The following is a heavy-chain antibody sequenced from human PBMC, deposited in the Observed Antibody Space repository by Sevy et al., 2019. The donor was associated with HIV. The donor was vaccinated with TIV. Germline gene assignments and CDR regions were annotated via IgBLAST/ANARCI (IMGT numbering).Heavy chain of an antibody. CDR3: AKWSSGQWLGGDAFDI. CDR1: GFTFSSYA. D-gene: IGHD6-19*01. Sequence: GGSLILSCAASGFTFSSYAMSWVRHAPGKGLEWVSAISGSGGSTYYADSVKGRFTISRDNSKNTLYLQMNSLRAEDTAVYYCAKWSSGQWLGGDAFDIWGQGTMVTVSS. J-gene: IGHJ3*02. V-gene: IGHV3-23*01. CDR2: ISGSGGST.